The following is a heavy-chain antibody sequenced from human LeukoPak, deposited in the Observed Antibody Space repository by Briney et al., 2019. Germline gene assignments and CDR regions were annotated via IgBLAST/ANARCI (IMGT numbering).Heavy chain of an antibody. CDR2: ISSSSSYI. CDR1: GFTFDDYA. CDR3: ARDGRDYYDSSGYYYYFDY. V-gene: IGHV3-21*01. J-gene: IGHJ4*02. D-gene: IGHD3-22*01. Sequence: PGGSLRLSCAASGFTFDDYAMHWVRQAPGKGLEWVSSISSSSSYIYYADSVKGRFTISRDNAKNSLYLQMNSLRAEDTAVYYCARDGRDYYDSSGYYYYFDYWGQGTLVTVSS.